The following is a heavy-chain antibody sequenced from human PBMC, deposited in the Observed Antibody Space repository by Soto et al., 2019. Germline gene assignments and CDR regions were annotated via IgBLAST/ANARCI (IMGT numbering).Heavy chain of an antibody. CDR3: ARCRLGYCSGGSCYIPYYFDY. J-gene: IGHJ4*02. CDR2: IIPIFGTA. D-gene: IGHD2-15*01. CDR1: GYTFTSYG. Sequence: SVKVSCKASGYTFTSYGISWVRQAPGQGLEWMGGIIPIFGTANYAQKFQGRVTITADESTSTAYMELSSLRSEDTAVYYCARCRLGYCSGGSCYIPYYFDYWGQGTLVTVS. V-gene: IGHV1-69*13.